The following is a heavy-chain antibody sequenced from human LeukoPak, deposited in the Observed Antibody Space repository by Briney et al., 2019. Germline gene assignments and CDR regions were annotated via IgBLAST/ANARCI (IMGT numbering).Heavy chain of an antibody. D-gene: IGHD6-13*01. J-gene: IGHJ4*02. V-gene: IGHV4-59*01. CDR1: GGSISSYY. CDR2: IYYSGST. Sequence: PSETLSLTCTVSGGSISSYYWSWIRQPPGKGLEWIGYIYYSGSTNYNPFLKSRVTISVDTSKNQFSLKLSSVTAADTAVYYCAGGGIAAADFDYWGQGTLVTVSS. CDR3: AGGGIAAADFDY.